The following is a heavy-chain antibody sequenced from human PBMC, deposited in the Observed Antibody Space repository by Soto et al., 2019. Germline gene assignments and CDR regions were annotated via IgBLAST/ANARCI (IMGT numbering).Heavy chain of an antibody. CDR2: IYAGGNT. D-gene: IGHD3-9*01. V-gene: IGHV3-53*01. CDR3: ARVTTFYDILTSSYALNYFDY. J-gene: IGHJ4*02. Sequence: QSGWSLRLSCASSVFSVTSNYMTWVRQAPGKGLECVSVIYAGGNTYYPDSVKGRFTISSDNSKNTLFLQMNNLRAEDTAVYYCARVTTFYDILTSSYALNYFDYWGQGTRVTVSS. CDR1: VFSVTSNY.